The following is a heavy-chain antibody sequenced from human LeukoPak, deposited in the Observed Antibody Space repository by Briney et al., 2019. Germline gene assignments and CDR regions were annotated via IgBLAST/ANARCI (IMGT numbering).Heavy chain of an antibody. Sequence: PGGSLRLSCAASGFTFSSYSMNWVRQAPGKGLEWVSSISSSSSYIYYADSVKGRFTISRDNAKNSLYLQMNSLRAEDTAVNYCARVSAPPRSLPYGDYVKRYYYGMDVWGQGTTVTVSS. J-gene: IGHJ6*02. V-gene: IGHV3-21*01. CDR1: GFTFSSYS. CDR3: ARVSAPPRSLPYGDYVKRYYYGMDV. CDR2: ISSSSSYI. D-gene: IGHD4-17*01.